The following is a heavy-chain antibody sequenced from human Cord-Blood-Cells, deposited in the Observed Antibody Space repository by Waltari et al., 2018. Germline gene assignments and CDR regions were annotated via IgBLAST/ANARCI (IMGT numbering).Heavy chain of an antibody. D-gene: IGHD3-9*01. J-gene: IGHJ4*02. CDR1: GGSISSSSYY. V-gene: IGHV4-39*01. CDR2: IYYSGST. CDR3: ASYGSELRYFD. Sequence: QLQLQESGPGLVKPSETLSITCTVSGGSISSSSYYWGWIRQPPGKGLEWIGSIYYSGSTYYNPSLKSRVTISVDTSKNQFSLKLSSVTAADTAVYYCASYGSELRYFDWGQGTLVTVSS.